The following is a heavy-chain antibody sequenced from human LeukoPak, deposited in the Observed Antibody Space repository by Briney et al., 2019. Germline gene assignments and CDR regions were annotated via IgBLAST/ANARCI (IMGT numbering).Heavy chain of an antibody. CDR3: ARGEGPDSFDI. CDR2: IYSGGST. Sequence: GGSLRLSCAASGFTVSSNYMSWVRQAPGKGLEWVSVIYSGGSTYYADSVKGRFTISRDNSKNTLYLQMNSLRAEDIAVYYCARGEGPDSFDIWGQGTMVTVSS. J-gene: IGHJ3*02. CDR1: GFTVSSNY. V-gene: IGHV3-53*01.